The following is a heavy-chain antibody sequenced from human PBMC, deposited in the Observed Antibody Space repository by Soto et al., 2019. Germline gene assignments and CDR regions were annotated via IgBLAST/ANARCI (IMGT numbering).Heavy chain of an antibody. D-gene: IGHD1-26*01. CDR3: ARGDRGAFDL. J-gene: IGHJ3*01. CDR1: GFTFDYYW. CDR2: IYSDGTSP. Sequence: EVQLVESGGGLVQPGESLRLSCAASGFTFDYYWMHWVRQAPGKGLVWVSRIYSDGTSPTYADSVKGRFTISRDNAKNTVSLQMNSLRADDTAVYYCARGDRGAFDLWGQGTVVTVSS. V-gene: IGHV3-74*01.